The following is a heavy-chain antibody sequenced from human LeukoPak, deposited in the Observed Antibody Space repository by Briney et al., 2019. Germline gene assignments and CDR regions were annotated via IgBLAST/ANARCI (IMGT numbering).Heavy chain of an antibody. CDR3: AKDKAGSTAYYFDY. CDR2: ISDSAGDT. V-gene: IGHV3-23*01. J-gene: IGHJ4*02. Sequence: GGSLRLSCAASGFTFSSYAMSWVRQAPGKGLEWVSAISDSAGDTYYADSVKGRFTISRDNSKNTLYLQMNSLRAEDTAVYYCAKDKAGSTAYYFDYWGQGTLVTVSS. D-gene: IGHD6-13*01. CDR1: GFTFSSYA.